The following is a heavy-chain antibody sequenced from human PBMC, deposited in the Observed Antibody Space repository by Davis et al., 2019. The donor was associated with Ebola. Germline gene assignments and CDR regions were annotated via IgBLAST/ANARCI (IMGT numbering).Heavy chain of an antibody. V-gene: IGHV1-8*02. CDR2: MNPNSGNT. D-gene: IGHD6-13*01. CDR3: ASFSWYKPGFDY. CDR1: GYTFTGYY. J-gene: IGHJ4*02. Sequence: ASVKVSCKASGYTFTGYYMHWVRQATGQGLEWMGWMNPNSGNTGYAQKFQGRVTMTRNTSISTAYMELSSLRSEDTAVYYCASFSWYKPGFDYWGQGTLVTVSS.